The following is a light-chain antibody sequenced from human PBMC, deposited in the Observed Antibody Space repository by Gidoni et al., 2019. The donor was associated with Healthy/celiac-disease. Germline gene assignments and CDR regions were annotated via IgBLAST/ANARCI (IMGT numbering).Light chain of an antibody. Sequence: SPATLSLSPGERATLSCRASQSVSSYLAWYQQKPGQAPRLLIYDASNRATGIPARFSGRGSGTDFTLTISSLEPEDFAVYYCQQRSNWPFTFGGGTKVEIK. CDR2: DAS. CDR1: QSVSSY. J-gene: IGKJ4*01. CDR3: QQRSNWPFT. V-gene: IGKV3-11*01.